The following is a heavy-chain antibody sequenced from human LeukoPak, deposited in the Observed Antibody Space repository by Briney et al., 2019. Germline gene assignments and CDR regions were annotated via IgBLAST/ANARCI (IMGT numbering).Heavy chain of an antibody. Sequence: GGSLRLSCAASGFTFSSFAMHWVGQTPGKGLEGVAGMSYNGNDKYYEDSLKGRFTISRDNSKNTLYLQMNSLRAEDTAVYYCARDPARFGEYGYFDYWGQGSLVTVSS. CDR1: GFTFSSFA. J-gene: IGHJ4*02. CDR2: MSYNGNDK. D-gene: IGHD3-10*01. V-gene: IGHV3-30*04. CDR3: ARDPARFGEYGYFDY.